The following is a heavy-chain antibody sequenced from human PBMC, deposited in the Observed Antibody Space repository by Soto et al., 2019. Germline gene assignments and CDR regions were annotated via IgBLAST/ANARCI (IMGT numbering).Heavy chain of an antibody. CDR1: GYTFTSYD. J-gene: IGHJ5*02. CDR3: AREYDFWSGYYAGNWFDP. V-gene: IGHV1-8*01. Sequence: QVQLVQSGAEVKKPGASVKVSCKASGYTFTSYDINWVRQATGQGLEWMGWMNPNSGNTGYAQKFQGRVTMTRNTSISTAYMELGSLRSEDTAVYYCAREYDFWSGYYAGNWFDPWGQGTLVTVSS. CDR2: MNPNSGNT. D-gene: IGHD3-3*01.